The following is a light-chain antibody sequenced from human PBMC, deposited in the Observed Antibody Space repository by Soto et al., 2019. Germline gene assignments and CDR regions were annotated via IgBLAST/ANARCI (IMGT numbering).Light chain of an antibody. CDR3: QSYDSSLSGYV. CDR2: GNS. Sequence: QSVLTQPPSGSGAPGQRVTISCTGSSSNIGAGYDVHWYQQLPGTAPKLLIYGNSNRPSVVPDRFSGSKSGTSASLAITGLQAEDEADYYCQSYDSSLSGYVFGTGTKVTVL. CDR1: SSNIGAGYD. J-gene: IGLJ1*01. V-gene: IGLV1-40*01.